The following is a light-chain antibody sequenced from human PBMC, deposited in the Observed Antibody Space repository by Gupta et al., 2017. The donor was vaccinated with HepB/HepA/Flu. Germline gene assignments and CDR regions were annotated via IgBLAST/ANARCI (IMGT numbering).Light chain of an antibody. J-gene: IGLJ3*02. CDR1: SSDVGDYNY. CDR3: SSYSDTTLRV. V-gene: IGLV2-14*01. Sequence: QSALTQPASVSGSPGQSITISCTATSSDVGDYNYVSWYQQHPGKAPKLLIYDVTNRPAGMSTRVSGSKSGNTDSLTISGLPEEDEADYYCSSYSDTTLRVFGGGTKVTVL. CDR2: DVT.